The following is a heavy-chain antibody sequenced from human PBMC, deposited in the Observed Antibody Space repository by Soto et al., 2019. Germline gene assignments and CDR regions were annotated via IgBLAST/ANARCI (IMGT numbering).Heavy chain of an antibody. CDR3: AKDWQQIDY. CDR1: GFTFSNYA. D-gene: IGHD6-13*01. J-gene: IGHJ4*02. V-gene: IGHV3-23*01. Sequence: EVQLLESGGGLVQPGGSLRLSCAASGFTFSNYAMTWVRQAPGNGLEWVSTISGRSGRTYYGDSEKGRFTISRDNSKNRLDLQMNSLRAEDTAVYYCAKDWQQIDYWGQGTLVTVSS. CDR2: ISGRSGRT.